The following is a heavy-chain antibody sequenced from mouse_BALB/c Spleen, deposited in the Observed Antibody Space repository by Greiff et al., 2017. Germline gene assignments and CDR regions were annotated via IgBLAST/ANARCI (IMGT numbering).Heavy chain of an antibody. Sequence: QVQLKESGPGLVAPSQSLSITCTVSGFSLTGYGVNWVRQPPGKGLEWLGMIWGDGSTDYNSALKSRLSISKDNSKSQVFLKMNSLQTDDTARYYGASDTSYYRYDGSYWYFDVWGAGTTVTVSS. V-gene: IGHV2-6-7*01. D-gene: IGHD2-14*01. CDR3: ASDTSYYRYDGSYWYFDV. CDR2: IWGDGST. J-gene: IGHJ1*01. CDR1: GFSLTGYG.